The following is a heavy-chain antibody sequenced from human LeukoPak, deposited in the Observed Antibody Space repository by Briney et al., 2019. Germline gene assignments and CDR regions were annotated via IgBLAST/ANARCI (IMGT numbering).Heavy chain of an antibody. CDR3: ARDLLGQWPTVFDY. Sequence: GGSLRLSCAASGFSFSSYWMTWVRQAPGKGLEWVANIKQDGSEKYYVDSVKGRFTISRDNAKNSLYLQMNSLRAEDTAVYYCARDLLGQWPTVFDYWGQGTLVTVSS. CDR2: IKQDGSEK. D-gene: IGHD6-19*01. V-gene: IGHV3-7*01. J-gene: IGHJ4*02. CDR1: GFSFSSYW.